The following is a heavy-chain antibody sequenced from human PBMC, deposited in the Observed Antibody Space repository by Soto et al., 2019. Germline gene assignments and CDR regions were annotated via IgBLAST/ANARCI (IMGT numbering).Heavy chain of an antibody. CDR2: ISRDGGTK. J-gene: IGHJ4*02. CDR3: TGEVASGY. CDR1: GFTVSTYG. D-gene: IGHD2-8*02. V-gene: IGHV3-30*03. Sequence: QVQLVESGGGVVQPGRSLRLSCAVSGFTVSTYGMHWVRQAPGKGLEWVAVISRDGGTKYYADSVKGRFTISRDNSRNTLFLEMNSLRGDDIAVYYCTGEVASGYWDQGTLVTVSS.